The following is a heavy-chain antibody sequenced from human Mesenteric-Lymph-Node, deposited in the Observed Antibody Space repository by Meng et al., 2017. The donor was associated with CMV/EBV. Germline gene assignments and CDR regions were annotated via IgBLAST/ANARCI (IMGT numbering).Heavy chain of an antibody. CDR1: GGSISSSSYY. Sequence: SETLSLTCTVSGGSISSSSYYWGWIRQPPGKGLEWIGGIYYSGSAYYNPSLKSRVTLSVDTSKNQFSLTVSSVTAADTAVYYCARISVVGATGFNWFDPWGQGTLVTVSS. V-gene: IGHV4-39*01. CDR2: IYYSGSA. D-gene: IGHD1-26*01. CDR3: ARISVVGATGFNWFDP. J-gene: IGHJ5*02.